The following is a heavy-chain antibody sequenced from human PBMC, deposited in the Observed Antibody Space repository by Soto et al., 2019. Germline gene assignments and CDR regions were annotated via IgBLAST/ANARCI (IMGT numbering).Heavy chain of an antibody. D-gene: IGHD5-18*01. V-gene: IGHV4-59*01. CDR2: IYYSGST. CDR1: GGSISSYY. J-gene: IGHJ6*02. Sequence: KPSETLSLTCTVSGGSISSYYWSWSRQPPGKGLEWIGYIYYSGSTNYNPSLKSRVTISVDTSKNQFSLKLSSVTAADTAVYYCARSEVVRGYSFHYGMDVWGQGTTVTVSS. CDR3: ARSEVVRGYSFHYGMDV.